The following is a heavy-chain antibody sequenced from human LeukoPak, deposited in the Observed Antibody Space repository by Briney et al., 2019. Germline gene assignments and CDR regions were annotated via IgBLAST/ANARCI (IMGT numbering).Heavy chain of an antibody. J-gene: IGHJ4*02. D-gene: IGHD1-14*01. CDR2: ISSGISTI. Sequence: GGSLRLSCAASGSTFSGYSMNWVRQAPGKGLEWVSYISSGISTIYYADSVKGRFTISRDNAENSLFLHMNSLRAEDTAVCYCARLDHLRACDYWGQGTLVTVSS. CDR1: GSTFSGYS. CDR3: ARLDHLRACDY. V-gene: IGHV3-48*01.